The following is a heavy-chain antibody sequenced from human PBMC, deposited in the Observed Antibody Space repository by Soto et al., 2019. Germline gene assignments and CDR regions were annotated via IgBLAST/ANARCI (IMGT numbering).Heavy chain of an antibody. V-gene: IGHV1-18*01. CDR2: ISAYNGNT. CDR1: GYTFTSYG. D-gene: IGHD2-21*02. Sequence: QVQLVQSGAEVKKPGASVKVSCKASGYTFTSYGISWVRQAPGQGLEWMGWISAYNGNTNYAQKLQGRVTMTTDTSTSTAYREVRSLRSDDTAVYYCARDQHIVVVTAARGAFDIWGQGTMVTVSS. J-gene: IGHJ3*02. CDR3: ARDQHIVVVTAARGAFDI.